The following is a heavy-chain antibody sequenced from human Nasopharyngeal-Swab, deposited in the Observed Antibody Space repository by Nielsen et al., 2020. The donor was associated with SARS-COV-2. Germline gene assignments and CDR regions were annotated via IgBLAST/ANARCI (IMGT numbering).Heavy chain of an antibody. V-gene: IGHV5-51*01. D-gene: IGHD6-19*01. CDR3: ARQTPVAATGNAFDI. Sequence: GESLKISCKGSGYSFTSYWIGWVRQMPGKGLEWMGIIHPGDSDTRYSPSFQGQVTISADKSINTAYLQWSSLKASDTAMYYCARQTPVAATGNAFDIWGQGTIVTVSS. CDR1: GYSFTSYW. CDR2: IHPGDSDT. J-gene: IGHJ3*02.